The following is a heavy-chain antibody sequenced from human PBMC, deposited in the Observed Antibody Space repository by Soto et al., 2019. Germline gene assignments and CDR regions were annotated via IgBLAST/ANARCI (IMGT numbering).Heavy chain of an antibody. D-gene: IGHD4-17*01. CDR3: ARIHYDDYFDY. Sequence: SETLSLTCAVYGGSFSGYYWSWIRQPPGKGLEWIGEINHSGVTDYSPSLKSRVTISVDTSKSHFSLKLSSVTAADTAVYYCARIHYDDYFDYWGQGTLVTVSS. CDR2: INHSGVT. J-gene: IGHJ4*02. CDR1: GGSFSGYY. V-gene: IGHV4-34*01.